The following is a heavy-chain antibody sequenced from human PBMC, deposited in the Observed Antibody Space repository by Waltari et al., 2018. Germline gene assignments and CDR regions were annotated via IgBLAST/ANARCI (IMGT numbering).Heavy chain of an antibody. CDR3: TRKKYYYDTSELGWFDP. J-gene: IGHJ5*02. V-gene: IGHV3-7*03. CDR1: GFTSSNYW. D-gene: IGHD3-22*01. CDR2: RKQGGSDK. Sequence: EVQLVESGGGLVQPGGSLRLSCAASGFTSSNYWMSWVRQAPGKGLEGVANRKQGGSDKYYVDSVKVRFTISRDNAKSSLYLQMNRLRAEDTAIYYCTRKKYYYDTSELGWFDPWGQGTLVTVSS.